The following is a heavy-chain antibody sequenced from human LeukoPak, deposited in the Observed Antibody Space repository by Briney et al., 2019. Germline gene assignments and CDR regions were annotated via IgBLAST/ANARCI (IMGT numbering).Heavy chain of an antibody. CDR3: ARVVTWFDP. Sequence: GGSLRLSCAASGFTFSSFWMSWVRHAPGKGLEWVAHIKEDGSMVSYVDSVKGRFTISRDNAKNSVYLQMNSLRVEDTAVYFCARVVTWFDPWGQGTLVTVSS. CDR1: GFTFSSFW. J-gene: IGHJ5*02. V-gene: IGHV3-7*04. CDR2: IKEDGSMV.